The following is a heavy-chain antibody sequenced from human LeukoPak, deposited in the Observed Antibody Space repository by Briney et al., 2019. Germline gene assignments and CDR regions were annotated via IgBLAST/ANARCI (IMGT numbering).Heavy chain of an antibody. J-gene: IGHJ4*02. CDR2: INPNNGNT. Sequence: ASAKVSCKASGYTFTGYYIHWVRQAPGQGLEWMGWINPNNGNTNYAQKFQGRVTMTRDTSISTAYRELSRLKSDDTAVYYCARDVDSSSYDWGQGTLVTVSS. D-gene: IGHD6-6*01. CDR3: ARDVDSSSYD. V-gene: IGHV1-2*02. CDR1: GYTFTGYY.